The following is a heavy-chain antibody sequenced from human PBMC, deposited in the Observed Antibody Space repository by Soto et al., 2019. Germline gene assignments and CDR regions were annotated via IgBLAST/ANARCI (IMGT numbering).Heavy chain of an antibody. CDR2: IIPILGIA. Sequence: QVQLVQSGAEVKKPGSSVKVSCKASGGTFSSYTISWVRQAPGQGLEWMGRIIPILGIANYAQKFQGRVTITADKSTSTAYMELSSLGSEDTAVYYCARTPPTIAVAGPLPGWFDPWGQGTLVIVSS. J-gene: IGHJ5*02. CDR1: GGTFSSYT. CDR3: ARTPPTIAVAGPLPGWFDP. D-gene: IGHD6-19*01. V-gene: IGHV1-69*02.